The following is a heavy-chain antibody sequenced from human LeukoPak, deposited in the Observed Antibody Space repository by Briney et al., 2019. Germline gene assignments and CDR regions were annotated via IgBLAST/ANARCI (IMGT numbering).Heavy chain of an antibody. CDR1: GFTVSSNY. CDR3: AREPHSNYYYYGMDV. CDR2: IYSGGST. J-gene: IGHJ6*02. Sequence: PGGSLRLSCAASGFTVSSNYMSWVRQAPGKGLEWVSVIYSGGSTYYADYVKGRFTISRDNSKNTLYLQMNSLRAEDTAVYYCAREPHSNYYYYGMDVWGQGTTVTVSS. V-gene: IGHV3-66*01. D-gene: IGHD4-11*01.